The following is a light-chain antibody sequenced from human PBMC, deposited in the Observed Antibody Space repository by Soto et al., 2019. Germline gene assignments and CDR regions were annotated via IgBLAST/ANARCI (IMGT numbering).Light chain of an antibody. CDR3: SSYTSSSSGVV. Sequence: QYALTQPASVSGSPGQSITISCTGTSSDVGGYNYVSWYQQHPGKAPKLMIYDVSNRPSGVSNRFSGSKSGNTASLTISGLQAEDEADYYCSSYTSSSSGVVFGGGTKLTVL. V-gene: IGLV2-14*01. J-gene: IGLJ2*01. CDR2: DVS. CDR1: SSDVGGYNY.